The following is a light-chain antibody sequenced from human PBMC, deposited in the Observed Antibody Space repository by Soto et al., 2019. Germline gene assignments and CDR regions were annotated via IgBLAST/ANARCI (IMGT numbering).Light chain of an antibody. Sequence: EIVMTQSPATLSVSPGERATLSCRASQSISSNLAWYQQKPGQAPRLLIYGASTRATGIPAGFSGSGSGTEFTLTISSLQSEDFAVYYCQQYKNWLTWTFGQGTKVDIK. V-gene: IGKV3-15*01. CDR1: QSISSN. CDR3: QQYKNWLTWT. J-gene: IGKJ1*01. CDR2: GAS.